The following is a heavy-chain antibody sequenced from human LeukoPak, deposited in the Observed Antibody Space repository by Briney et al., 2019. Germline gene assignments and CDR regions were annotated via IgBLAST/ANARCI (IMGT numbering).Heavy chain of an antibody. J-gene: IGHJ6*03. CDR2: IYYSGFT. Sequence: SETLSLTCSVFGGSISNTDRYWGWVRQPPEKGLQWIGSIYYSGFTYYNPSLKSRVTISVDTSKNQFSLKLSSVTAADTAVYYCARTTEGGYTYGYFYYYYMDVWGKGTTVTISS. CDR1: GGSISNTDRY. D-gene: IGHD5-18*01. V-gene: IGHV4-39*07. CDR3: ARTTEGGYTYGYFYYYYMDV.